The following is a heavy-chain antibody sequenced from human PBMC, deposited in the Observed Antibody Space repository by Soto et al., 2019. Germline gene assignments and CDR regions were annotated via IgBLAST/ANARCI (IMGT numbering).Heavy chain of an antibody. CDR1: GGTFSTAA. CDR3: ATDNDRPQFGENYYYIMDV. V-gene: IGHV1-69*12. Sequence: QVQVVQSGAEVKKPGSSVKVSCKASGGTFSTAAISWVRQAPGQGLEWMGGIMPIFRTADYAQKFQGRVTITADESTSTANLELRSLRSEDTAVYYCATDNDRPQFGENYYYIMDVWGQGTTVTVSS. D-gene: IGHD3-10*01. CDR2: IMPIFRTA. J-gene: IGHJ6*02.